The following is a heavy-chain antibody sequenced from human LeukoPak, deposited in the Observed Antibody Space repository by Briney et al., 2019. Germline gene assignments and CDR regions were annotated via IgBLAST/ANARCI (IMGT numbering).Heavy chain of an antibody. D-gene: IGHD3-22*01. CDR3: ASSHDSSGND. CDR2: IKYDGTHK. V-gene: IGHV3-7*01. CDR1: GISFSSYW. Sequence: GGSLRLSCVASGISFSSYWMDWVRQAPGKGLEWVANIKYDGTHKFYADSVKGRFTISRDNAKNSLFLEMNSLRADDTAVYFCASSHDSSGNDWGQGTLVTVSS. J-gene: IGHJ4*02.